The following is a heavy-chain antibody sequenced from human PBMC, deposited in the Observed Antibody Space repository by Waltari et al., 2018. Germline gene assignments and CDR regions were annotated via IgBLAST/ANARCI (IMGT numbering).Heavy chain of an antibody. CDR2: IYASGTT. D-gene: IGHD3-16*01. Sequence: QVQLQESGPGLVKPSETLSLNCSVSAGSINSYYWSGIRQSAGKGLAWLGRIYASGTTTYNPSLESRITLSVDTSKNQFSLKLSSVTAADTAVYFCARGVAGEFYFDYWGQGTLVTVSS. CDR1: AGSINSYY. V-gene: IGHV4-4*07. CDR3: ARGVAGEFYFDY. J-gene: IGHJ4*02.